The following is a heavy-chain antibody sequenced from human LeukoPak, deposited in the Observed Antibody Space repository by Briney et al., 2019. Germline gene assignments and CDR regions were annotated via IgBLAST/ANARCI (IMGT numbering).Heavy chain of an antibody. CDR2: IYFTGTT. CDR3: ARADSSSWFDY. V-gene: IGHV4-31*03. Sequence: SETLSLTCTVSGGSINTDSYYWSWIRQPPGKGLEWIGYIYFTGTTYYNPSLKSRVTILIDTSKNQFSLRLTSLTAADTAVFYCARADSSSWFDYWGRGSLVTVSS. J-gene: IGHJ4*02. CDR1: GGSINTDSYY. D-gene: IGHD6-13*01.